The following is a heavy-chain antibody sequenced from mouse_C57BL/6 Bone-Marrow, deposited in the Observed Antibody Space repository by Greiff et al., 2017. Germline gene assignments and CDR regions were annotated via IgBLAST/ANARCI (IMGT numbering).Heavy chain of an antibody. CDR3: TRLTGFFAY. V-gene: IGHV14-4*01. CDR1: GFNIKDDY. CDR2: IDPENGDT. Sequence: VQLKESGAELVRPGASVKLSCTASGFNIKDDYMHWVKQRPEQGLEWIGWIDPENGDTEYASKFQGKATITADTSSNTAYLQLSSLTSEDTAVYYCTRLTGFFAYWGQGTLVTVSA. D-gene: IGHD4-1*01. J-gene: IGHJ3*01.